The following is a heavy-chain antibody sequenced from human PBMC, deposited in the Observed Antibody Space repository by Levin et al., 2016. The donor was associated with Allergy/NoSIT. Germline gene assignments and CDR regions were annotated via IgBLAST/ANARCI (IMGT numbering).Heavy chain of an antibody. D-gene: IGHD4-23*01. V-gene: IGHV3-33*01. CDR2: IWYDGNNK. Sequence: VRQAPGKGLEWVAVIWYDGNNKYYADSVKGRFTISRDNSKNTLYLQMNSLRAEDTALYYCARDWGRYGGNFVPYWGQGTLVTVSS. CDR3: ARDWGRYGGNFVPY. J-gene: IGHJ4*02.